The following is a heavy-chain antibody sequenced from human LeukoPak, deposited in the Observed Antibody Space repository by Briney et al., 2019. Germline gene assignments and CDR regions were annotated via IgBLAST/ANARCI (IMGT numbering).Heavy chain of an antibody. D-gene: IGHD3/OR15-3a*01. V-gene: IGHV1-18*01. CDR3: AIGLQSRYYYYYYGMDV. CDR1: GYTFTSYG. J-gene: IGHJ6*02. CDR2: ISAYNGNT. Sequence: ASVKVSCKASGYTFTSYGISWVRQAPGQGLEWMGWISAYNGNTNYAQKLQGRVTMTTDTSTSTAYMELRSLRSDDTAVYYCAIGLQSRYYYYYYGMDVWGQGATVTVSS.